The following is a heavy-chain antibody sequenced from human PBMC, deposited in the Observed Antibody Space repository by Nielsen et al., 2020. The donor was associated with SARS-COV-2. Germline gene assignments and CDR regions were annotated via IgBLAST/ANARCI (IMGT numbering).Heavy chain of an antibody. CDR2: IYDSGST. V-gene: IGHV4-59*13. CDR3: ARDMSGEVDP. CDR1: GGSIGIYY. D-gene: IGHD3-10*02. Sequence: SETLSLTCTVSGGSIGIYYWNWIRQAPGKGLEWIGYIYDSGSTDYNPSLKSRVTISVDTSKNQFSLRLASATAADTAVYYCARDMSGEVDPWGQGTLVTVSS. J-gene: IGHJ5*02.